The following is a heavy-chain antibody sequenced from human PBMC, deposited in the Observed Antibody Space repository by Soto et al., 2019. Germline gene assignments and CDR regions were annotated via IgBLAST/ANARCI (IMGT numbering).Heavy chain of an antibody. CDR3: ATSMGRGENDY. J-gene: IGHJ4*02. V-gene: IGHV3-7*05. CDR2: IKTDGSEK. D-gene: IGHD3-10*01. Sequence: EVQLVESGGGLVQPGGSLRLSCAASGFTFSDYWMSWVRQAPGKGLECVANIKTDGSEKYYVDPVKSRFNISRDNAKNSLYLQRNSLRAEDTAVYYCATSMGRGENDYWGQGTLVAVSS. CDR1: GFTFSDYW.